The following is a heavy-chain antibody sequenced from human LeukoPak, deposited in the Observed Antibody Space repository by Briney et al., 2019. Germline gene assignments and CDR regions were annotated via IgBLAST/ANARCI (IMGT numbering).Heavy chain of an antibody. D-gene: IGHD3-9*01. CDR1: GGTFSSYP. V-gene: IGHV1-69*13. CDR3: ARGNYYDILTGYYNYYGMDA. J-gene: IGHJ6*02. Sequence: SVKVSCKASGGTFSSYPISWVRQAPGQGLEWMGGIIPLFATTNDAQKFRGRVTITADEYTSTAYMELRSLRSDDTAVYYCARGNYYDILTGYYNYYGMDAWGQGTTVTVSS. CDR2: IIPLFATT.